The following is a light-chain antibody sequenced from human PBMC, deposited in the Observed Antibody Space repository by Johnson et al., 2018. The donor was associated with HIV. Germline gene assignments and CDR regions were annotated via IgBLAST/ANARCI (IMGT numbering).Light chain of an antibody. J-gene: IGLJ1*01. CDR3: GTCVNSLMAAFV. CDR2: ENS. CDR1: SSNIGNNY. Sequence: QSVLTQPPSVSAAPGQKVTISCSGSSSNIGNNYVSWYQQLPRAAPKLLIYENSKRPSGIPDRFSGSKSGTSATLDITGLQTGAEADYYCGTCVNSLMAAFVFGAVTKITVL. V-gene: IGLV1-51*02.